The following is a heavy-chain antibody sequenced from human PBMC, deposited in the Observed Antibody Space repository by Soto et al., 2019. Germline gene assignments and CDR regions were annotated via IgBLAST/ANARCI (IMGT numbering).Heavy chain of an antibody. V-gene: IGHV3-15*07. CDR1: GFTFSNAW. D-gene: IGHD6-13*01. Sequence: GGSLRLSCAASGFTFSNAWMNWVRQAPGKGLEWVGRFKSKTDGGTTDYAAPVKGRFIISGDDSKNTLYLQMNSLKTEDTAVYYCALTAAGYYYYYGMDVWGQGTTVTVSS. CDR3: ALTAAGYYYYYGMDV. CDR2: FKSKTDGGTT. J-gene: IGHJ6*02.